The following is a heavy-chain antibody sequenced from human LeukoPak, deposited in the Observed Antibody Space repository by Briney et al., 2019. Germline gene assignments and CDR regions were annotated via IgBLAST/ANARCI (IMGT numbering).Heavy chain of an antibody. CDR3: AFFPSSSFDY. J-gene: IGHJ4*02. CDR2: INPSGGST. CDR1: GYTFTSYY. V-gene: IGHV1-46*01. D-gene: IGHD6-13*01. Sequence: ASVKVSCKASGYTFTSYYIHWVRQAPGQGLEWMGIINPSGGSTSYPQKFQGRVTMTRDMSTSTVYMELSSLRSEDTAVCYCAFFPSSSFDYWGQGTLVTVSS.